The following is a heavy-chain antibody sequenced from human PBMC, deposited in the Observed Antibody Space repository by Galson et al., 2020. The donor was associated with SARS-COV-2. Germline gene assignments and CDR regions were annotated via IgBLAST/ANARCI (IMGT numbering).Heavy chain of an antibody. J-gene: IGHJ4*02. CDR1: GFTFNSYA. CDR2: ISGSGGHA. Sequence: GGSLRLSCKVSGFTFNSYAMTWVRQAPGRGLEWVSVISGSGGHAYYADSVKGRFTISRDNPKNTVYLQMNSLRAEDTAVYYCAKTSPPSITIFGVAPDYWGQGTLVTVSS. V-gene: IGHV3-23*01. CDR3: AKTSPPSITIFGVAPDY. D-gene: IGHD3-3*01.